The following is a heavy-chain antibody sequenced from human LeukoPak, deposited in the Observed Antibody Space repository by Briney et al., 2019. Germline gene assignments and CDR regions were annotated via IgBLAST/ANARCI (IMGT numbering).Heavy chain of an antibody. CDR1: GFTFSSYS. J-gene: IGHJ4*02. CDR3: ARDRRYEYYFDY. V-gene: IGHV3-7*01. Sequence: PGGSLRLSCAASGFTFSSYSMNWVRRAPGKGLEWVAKIKQDGSEKYYVDSVKGRFTISRDNAKNSLYLQMNSLRAEDTAVYYCARDRRYEYYFDYWGQGTLVTVSS. D-gene: IGHD2-2*01. CDR2: IKQDGSEK.